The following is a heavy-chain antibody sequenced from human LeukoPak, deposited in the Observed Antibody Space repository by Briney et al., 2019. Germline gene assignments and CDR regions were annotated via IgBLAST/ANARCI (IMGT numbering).Heavy chain of an antibody. V-gene: IGHV3-30-3*01. CDR3: AQGGYAILTGGNDY. J-gene: IGHJ4*02. CDR2: ISYDGSNK. CDR1: GFTFSSYA. Sequence: GRSLRLSCAASGFTFSSYAMHWVRQAPGKGLEWVAVISYDGSNKYYADSVKGRFTISRDNSKNTLYLQMNSLRAEDTAVYYCAQGGYAILTGGNDYWGQGTLVTVSS. D-gene: IGHD3-9*01.